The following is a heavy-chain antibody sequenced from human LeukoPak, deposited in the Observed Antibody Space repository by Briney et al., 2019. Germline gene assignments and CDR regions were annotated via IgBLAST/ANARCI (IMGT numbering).Heavy chain of an antibody. Sequence: GGTQRLSCAASGFTFSNYGMNGVRQAPGKGGDGVSGITGNGDTTYYEDCVKGGFTISRDNTKNTVYLQMNSMRAEDTAVYYCANDLGWIQLNLGRGQGTLVTVSS. CDR2: ITGNGDTT. V-gene: IGHV3-23*01. CDR1: GFTFSNYG. CDR3: ANDLGWIQLNLG. D-gene: IGHD5-18*01. J-gene: IGHJ4*02.